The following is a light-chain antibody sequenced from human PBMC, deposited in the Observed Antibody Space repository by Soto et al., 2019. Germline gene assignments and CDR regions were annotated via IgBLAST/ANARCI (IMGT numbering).Light chain of an antibody. CDR1: SSDVGGYNY. J-gene: IGLJ1*01. Sequence: QAVVTQPPSASGSPGQSVTISCTGTSSDVGGYNYVSWYQQHPGKAPKLMIYEVSKRPSGVPDRFSGSKSGNTASLTVSGLQAEDEADYYCSSYAGSNNPFVFGTGTKLTVL. V-gene: IGLV2-8*01. CDR2: EVS. CDR3: SSYAGSNNPFV.